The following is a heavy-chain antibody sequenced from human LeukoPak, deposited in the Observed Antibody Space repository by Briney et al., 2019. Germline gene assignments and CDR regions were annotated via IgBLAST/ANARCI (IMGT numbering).Heavy chain of an antibody. D-gene: IGHD3-10*02. J-gene: IGHJ6*04. CDR3: AELGITMIGGV. V-gene: IGHV3-21*01. CDR1: GFTFTSYS. CDR2: ISSSSSYI. Sequence: PGGSLRLSCAASGFTFTSYSMNWVRQAPGKGLEWVSSISSSSSYIYYADSVKGRFTISRDNAKNSLYLQMNSLRAEDTAVYYCAELGITMIGGVWGKGTTVTISS.